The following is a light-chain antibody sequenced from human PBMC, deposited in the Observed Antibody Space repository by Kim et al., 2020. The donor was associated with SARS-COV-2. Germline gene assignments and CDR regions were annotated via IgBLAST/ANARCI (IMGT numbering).Light chain of an antibody. V-gene: IGKV1-33*01. CDR2: DAS. Sequence: SVGDTVPLTCRASKDIGTYLNWVQQKPGKPPKVLISDASNLKTGVPSRFSGRGSGTDFTFTISSLQPEDIATYYCQQYEHVPYTFGQGTKLEI. CDR3: QQYEHVPYT. J-gene: IGKJ2*01. CDR1: KDIGTY.